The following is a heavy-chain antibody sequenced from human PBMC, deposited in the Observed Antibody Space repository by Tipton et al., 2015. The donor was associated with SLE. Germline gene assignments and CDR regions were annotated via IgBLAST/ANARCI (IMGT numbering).Heavy chain of an antibody. CDR1: GGSISSYY. Sequence: TLSLTCTVSGGSISSYYWSWIRQPAGKGMEWIGRNYTIGGTSYNPSLKSRVTMSVDTSKNQFSLKLSSVTAADTAVYYCAGLINVRVGRRVTPYWYFDLWGRGTLVTVSS. J-gene: IGHJ2*01. CDR2: NYTIGGT. V-gene: IGHV4-4*07. D-gene: IGHD3-10*01. CDR3: AGLINVRVGRRVTPYWYFDL.